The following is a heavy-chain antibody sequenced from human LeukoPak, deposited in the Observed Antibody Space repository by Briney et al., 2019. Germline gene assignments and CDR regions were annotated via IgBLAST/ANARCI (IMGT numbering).Heavy chain of an antibody. V-gene: IGHV3-23*01. CDR1: GFTFSSYD. D-gene: IGHD3-10*02. CDR2: ISGGGDST. CDR3: GGSYYYVY. J-gene: IGHJ4*02. Sequence: GGSLRLSCAASGFTFSSYDMSWVRQAPGKGLEWVSSISGGGDSTSYADAVKGRFTISRDNSKNTLYLQMNSLRAEDTAVYYCGGSYYYVYWGQGTLVTVSS.